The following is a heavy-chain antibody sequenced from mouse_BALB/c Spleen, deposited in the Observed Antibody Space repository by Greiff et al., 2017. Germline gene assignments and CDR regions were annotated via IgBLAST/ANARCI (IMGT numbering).Heavy chain of an antibody. D-gene: IGHD1-3*01. CDR2: ISSGGSYT. CDR1: GFTFSSYG. J-gene: IGHJ2*01. V-gene: IGHV5-6*01. Sequence: EVQVVESGGDLVKPGGSLKLSCAASGFTFSSYGMSWVRQTPDKRLEWVATISSGGSYTYYPDSVKGRFTISRDNAKNTLYLQMSSLKSEDTAMYYCARHVKGVLRYFDYWGQGTTLTVSS. CDR3: ARHVKGVLRYFDY.